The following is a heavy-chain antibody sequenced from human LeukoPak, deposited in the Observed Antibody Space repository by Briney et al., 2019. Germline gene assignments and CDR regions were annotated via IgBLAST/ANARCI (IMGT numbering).Heavy chain of an antibody. D-gene: IGHD6-13*01. V-gene: IGHV3-23*01. CDR2: ISGSGGST. CDR1: GFTFSSYA. J-gene: IGHJ4*02. CDR3: AKKSSSWYGEFDY. Sequence: TGGSLRLSCAASGFTFSSYAMSWVRQAPGKGLEWVSAISGSGGSTYYADSVKGRFTISRGNSKNTLYLQMNSLRAEDTAVYYCAKKSSSWYGEFDYWGQGTLVTVSS.